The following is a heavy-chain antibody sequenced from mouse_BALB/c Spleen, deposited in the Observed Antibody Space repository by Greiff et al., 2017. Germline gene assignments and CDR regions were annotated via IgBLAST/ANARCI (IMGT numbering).Heavy chain of an antibody. CDR1: GFTFSSYG. J-gene: IGHJ4*01. CDR3: ARDLYGYVYAMDY. D-gene: IGHD1-2*01. Sequence: DVKLVESGGGLVQPGGSLKLSCAASGFTFSSYGMSWVRQTPDKRLELVATINSNGGSTYYPDSVKGRFTISRDNAKNTLYLQMSSLKSEDTAMYYCARDLYGYVYAMDYWGQGTSVTVSS. CDR2: INSNGGST. V-gene: IGHV5-6-3*01.